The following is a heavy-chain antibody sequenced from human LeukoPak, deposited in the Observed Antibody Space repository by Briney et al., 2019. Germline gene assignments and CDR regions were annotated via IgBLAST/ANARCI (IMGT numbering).Heavy chain of an antibody. CDR3: ARGGGDILTGYPFYFDN. CDR1: GGIFSSYV. CDR2: IMPIFGTP. D-gene: IGHD3-9*01. J-gene: IGHJ4*02. Sequence: SVTVSCKASGGIFSSYVMSWVRQAPGQGLEWMGGIMPIFGTPNYAQKFQGRVTITADESTSTAYMEPSSLRFEDTAVYFCARGGGDILTGYPFYFDNWGQGTLVTVSS. V-gene: IGHV1-69*13.